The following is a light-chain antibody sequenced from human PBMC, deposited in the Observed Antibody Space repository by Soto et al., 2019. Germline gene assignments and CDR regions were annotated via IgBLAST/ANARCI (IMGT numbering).Light chain of an antibody. CDR3: PTWFTGPPVV. J-gene: IGLJ2*01. CDR1: SGHSTYA. Sequence: QPVLTQSPSASASLGASVKLTCTLTSGHSTYAIAWHQQQPEKGPRYLRKVNSDGSHSKGDGILDRFSGSSSGAERSLTISSLRSEDEADYYCPTWFTGPPVVFGGGTKLTVL. CDR2: VNSDGSH. V-gene: IGLV4-69*01.